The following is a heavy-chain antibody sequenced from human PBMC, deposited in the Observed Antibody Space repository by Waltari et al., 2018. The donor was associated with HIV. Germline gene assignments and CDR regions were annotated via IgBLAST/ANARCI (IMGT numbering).Heavy chain of an antibody. CDR2: ISSSGDKT. CDR3: AKDWGEGYKKDS. J-gene: IGHJ4*02. V-gene: IGHV3-23*01. CDR1: GFTFTVYA. D-gene: IGHD3-10*01. Sequence: EVQLLESGGGLGQPGGSLRLSCAASGFTFTVYAMTWGRQAPGKGLEWVSTISSSGDKTYYADSVKGRFTISRDNSKKTVYLQMNSLRAEDTAVYYCAKDWGEGYKKDSWGQGTQVTVSS.